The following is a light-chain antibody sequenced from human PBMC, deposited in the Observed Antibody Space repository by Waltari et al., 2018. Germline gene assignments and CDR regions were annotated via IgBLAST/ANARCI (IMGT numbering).Light chain of an antibody. J-gene: IGKJ4*01. CDR2: DAS. Sequence: ELVLTQSPATLSLSPGERATLSCRASQSVSSYLAWYQQKPGQAPRLLIYDASTRATGIPARFSGSGSGTDFTLTISSLEPEDFAVYYCQQRSNWPRTFGGGTKVEIK. CDR1: QSVSSY. CDR3: QQRSNWPRT. V-gene: IGKV3-11*01.